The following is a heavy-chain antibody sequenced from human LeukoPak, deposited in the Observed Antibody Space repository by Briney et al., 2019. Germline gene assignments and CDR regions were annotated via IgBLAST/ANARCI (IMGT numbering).Heavy chain of an antibody. V-gene: IGHV4-4*07. CDR3: ARDEKAGDTRGYAPRFDY. J-gene: IGHJ4*02. CDR1: GDSISRYC. Sequence: SETLSLTCSVSGDSISRYCWSWIRQPAGKGLEWIGRLCTSESTNYNPSLKSRVTMSVDTSDNQFSLNLSSVTAADTAVYYCARDEKAGDTRGYAPRFDYWGQGALVTVSS. CDR2: LCTSEST. D-gene: IGHD3-22*01.